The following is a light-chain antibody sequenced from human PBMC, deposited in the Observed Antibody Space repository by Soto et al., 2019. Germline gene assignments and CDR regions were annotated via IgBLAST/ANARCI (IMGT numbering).Light chain of an antibody. CDR2: EVS. J-gene: IGLJ1*01. V-gene: IGLV2-14*03. CDR3: SSYTSSSTGV. Sequence: QSVLTQPASVSGSPGQSITISCTGTSSDVGAYDYVSWYQQHPDKAPKLMIYEVSHRPSGVSNRFYGSKSANTATLPISGLQAEEEADYYCSSYTSSSTGVFGTGTKVTVL. CDR1: SSDVGAYDY.